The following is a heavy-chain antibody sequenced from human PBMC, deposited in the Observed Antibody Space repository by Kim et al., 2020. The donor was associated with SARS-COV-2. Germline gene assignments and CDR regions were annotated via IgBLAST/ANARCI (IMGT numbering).Heavy chain of an antibody. CDR1: GGSISSSSYY. D-gene: IGHD6-19*01. CDR2: IYYSGST. V-gene: IGHV4-39*01. CDR3: ARPNSSGCIDY. Sequence: SETLSLTCTVSGGSISSSSYYWGWIRQPPGKGLEWIGSIYYSGSTYYNPSLKSRVTISVDTSKNQFSLKLSSVTAADTAVYYCARPNSSGCIDYWGQGT. J-gene: IGHJ4*02.